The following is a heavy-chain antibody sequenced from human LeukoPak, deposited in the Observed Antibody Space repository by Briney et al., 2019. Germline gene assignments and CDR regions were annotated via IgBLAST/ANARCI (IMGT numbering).Heavy chain of an antibody. CDR1: GGSISSDDYY. Sequence: SETLPLTCTVSGGSISSDDYYWSWIRQPPGKGLEWIGYIYYSGSTYYNPSLKSRVTISIDTSKNQFSLKLSSVTAADTAVYYCAREYGSSSGLNWFDPWGQGTLVTVSS. D-gene: IGHD6-6*01. CDR3: AREYGSSSGLNWFDP. V-gene: IGHV4-30-4*08. CDR2: IYYSGST. J-gene: IGHJ5*02.